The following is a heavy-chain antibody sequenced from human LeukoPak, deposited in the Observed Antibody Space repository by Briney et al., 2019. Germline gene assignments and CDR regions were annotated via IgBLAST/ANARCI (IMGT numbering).Heavy chain of an antibody. CDR2: INSDGSST. CDR3: AKDSPSYGDTGSYYVFDY. D-gene: IGHD1-26*01. CDR1: GFTFSSYW. V-gene: IGHV3-74*01. J-gene: IGHJ4*02. Sequence: PGGSLRLSCAASGFTFSSYWMHWVRQAPGKGLVWVSRINSDGSSTSYADSVKGRFTIPRDNSKNTLYLQMNSLRAEDTAVYSCAKDSPSYGDTGSYYVFDYWGQGTLVTVSS.